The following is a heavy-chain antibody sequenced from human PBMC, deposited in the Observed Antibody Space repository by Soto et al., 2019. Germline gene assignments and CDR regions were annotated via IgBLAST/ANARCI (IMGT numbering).Heavy chain of an antibody. D-gene: IGHD4-17*01. Sequence: QVQLVQSGAEVKKPGSSVRVSCKASGGTLRNYGISWVRQAPGQGLEWMGGNIPVFGTANYAQKFQGRVTITADESTSTVYMDVTSLRSEDTAVYYCSRGDATKIVVTTYYGMDVWGQGTTVTVAS. CDR2: NIPVFGTA. CDR1: GGTLRNYG. V-gene: IGHV1-69*12. CDR3: SRGDATKIVVTTYYGMDV. J-gene: IGHJ6*02.